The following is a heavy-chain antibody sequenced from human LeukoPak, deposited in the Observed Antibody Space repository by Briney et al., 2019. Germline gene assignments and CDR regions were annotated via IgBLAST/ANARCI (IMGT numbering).Heavy chain of an antibody. CDR1: GYTFTSYY. D-gene: IGHD1-14*01. V-gene: IGHV1-46*01. Sequence: ASVKVSCKASGYTFTSYYMHWVRQAPGQGLEWMGIINPSGGSTSYAQKFQGRVTMTRDMSTSTVYMELSSLRSEDTAVYYCARMDHEGSHYYYYYMDVWGKGTTVTVSS. J-gene: IGHJ6*03. CDR2: INPSGGST. CDR3: ARMDHEGSHYYYYYMDV.